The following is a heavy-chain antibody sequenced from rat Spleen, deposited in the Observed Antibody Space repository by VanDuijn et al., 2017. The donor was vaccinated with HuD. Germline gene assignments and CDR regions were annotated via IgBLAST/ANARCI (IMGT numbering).Heavy chain of an antibody. CDR2: ISYDGTAT. Sequence: EVQLVESGGGLVQPGRSLKLSCAASGLSFSNYDMAWVRQAPTKGLEWVASISYDGTATYYRDSVKGRFTISRDNAKSTLYLQMDSLRSEDTATYYCARDRGTIDYWGQGVMVTVSS. D-gene: IGHD4-3*01. CDR3: ARDRGTIDY. J-gene: IGHJ2*01. CDR1: GLSFSNYD. V-gene: IGHV5-29*01.